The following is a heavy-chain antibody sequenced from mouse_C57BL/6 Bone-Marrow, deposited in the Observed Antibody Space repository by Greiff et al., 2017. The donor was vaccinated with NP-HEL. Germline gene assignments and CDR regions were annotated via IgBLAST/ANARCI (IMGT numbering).Heavy chain of an antibody. Sequence: QVQLQQPGAELVKPGASVKVSCKASGYTFTSYWMHWVKQRPGQGLEWIGRIHPSDSDTNYNQKFKGKATLTADKSSSTAYMQLNSLTSEDSAVYFCARNYYGSSYGYFDVWGTGTTVTVSS. V-gene: IGHV1-74*01. CDR2: IHPSDSDT. CDR3: ARNYYGSSYGYFDV. CDR1: GYTFTSYW. J-gene: IGHJ1*03. D-gene: IGHD1-1*01.